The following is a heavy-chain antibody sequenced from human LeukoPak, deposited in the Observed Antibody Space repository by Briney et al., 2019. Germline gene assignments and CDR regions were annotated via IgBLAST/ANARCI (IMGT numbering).Heavy chain of an antibody. Sequence: GGSLRLSCAASGFTFSSYEMNWVRQAPGQGLEWVSYISSSGTTIYYADSVKGRFTISRDNAKNSLYLQMNSLRAEDTAVYYCASIIATKFDSWGQGTLVTVSS. CDR1: GFTFSSYE. CDR2: ISSSGTTI. D-gene: IGHD1-20*01. V-gene: IGHV3-48*03. CDR3: ASIIATKFDS. J-gene: IGHJ4*02.